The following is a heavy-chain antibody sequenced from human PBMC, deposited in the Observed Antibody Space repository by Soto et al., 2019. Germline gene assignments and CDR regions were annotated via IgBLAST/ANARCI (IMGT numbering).Heavy chain of an antibody. Sequence: GASVKVSCKASGYTFSGYYMPWVRQAPGQGLEWMGWINPNSGGTNYAQKFQGRVTMTRDTSISTAYMELSSLRSDDTAVYYCARDRGSGWYLTYFYYAMDVWGQATTVTVSS. D-gene: IGHD6-19*01. CDR1: GYTFSGYY. CDR3: ARDRGSGWYLTYFYYAMDV. V-gene: IGHV1-2*02. J-gene: IGHJ6*02. CDR2: INPNSGGT.